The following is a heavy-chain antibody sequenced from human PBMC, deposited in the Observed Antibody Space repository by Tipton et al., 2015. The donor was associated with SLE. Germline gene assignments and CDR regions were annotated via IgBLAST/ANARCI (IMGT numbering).Heavy chain of an antibody. Sequence: TLSLTCTVSGGSISSHYWSWIRQPPGKGLEWIGYIYYSGSTNYNPSLKSRVTISVDTSKNQFSLKLSSVTAADTAVYYCASAPYYYGSGSYYGYFDYWGQGTLVTVSS. J-gene: IGHJ4*02. V-gene: IGHV4-59*11. CDR3: ASAPYYYGSGSYYGYFDY. CDR2: IYYSGST. CDR1: GGSISSHY. D-gene: IGHD3-10*01.